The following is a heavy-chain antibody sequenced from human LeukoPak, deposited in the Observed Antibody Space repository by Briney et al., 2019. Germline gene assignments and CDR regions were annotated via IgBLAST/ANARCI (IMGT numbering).Heavy chain of an antibody. J-gene: IGHJ4*02. CDR2: ISGSGGNM. Sequence: TGGSLRLSCTATGFTFSNFGMAWVRQAPGQGLEWVSTISGSGGNMHQADSVKGRFTISRDNSRSTLYLQMNSLRAEDTAVYYCAKDAGPQQLVFFDSWGQGTLVTVST. CDR3: AKDAGPQQLVFFDS. CDR1: GFTFSNFG. D-gene: IGHD6-6*01. V-gene: IGHV3-23*01.